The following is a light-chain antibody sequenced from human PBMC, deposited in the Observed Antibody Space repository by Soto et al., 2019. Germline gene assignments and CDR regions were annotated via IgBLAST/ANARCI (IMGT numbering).Light chain of an antibody. J-gene: IGKJ1*01. Sequence: DLQMTQSPSTLSASVGDRVTITCRASQSISSWLAWYQQKPGKAPKLLIYDASSLESGVPSRFSGSGSGTEFTLTISSLQPDDFATYYCQQYPWTFGQGTKVEIK. V-gene: IGKV1-5*01. CDR1: QSISSW. CDR2: DAS. CDR3: QQYPWT.